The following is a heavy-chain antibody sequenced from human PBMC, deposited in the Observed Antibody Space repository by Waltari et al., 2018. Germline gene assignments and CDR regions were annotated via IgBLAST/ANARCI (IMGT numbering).Heavy chain of an antibody. D-gene: IGHD6-19*01. CDR3: ARGPASAIAVAGTYFDY. V-gene: IGHV4-34*01. CDR1: GGSFSGYY. CDR2: INHSGST. Sequence: QVQLQQWGAGLLKASETLSLTCAVYGGSFSGYYWSWFRPPPGKGLEWIGEINHSGSTNYTPSLKSRVTISVDTSKNQFSLKLSSVTAADTAVYFCARGPASAIAVAGTYFDYWGQGTLVTVSS. J-gene: IGHJ4*02.